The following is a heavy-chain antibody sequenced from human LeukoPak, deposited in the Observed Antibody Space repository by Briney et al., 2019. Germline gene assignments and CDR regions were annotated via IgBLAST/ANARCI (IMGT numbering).Heavy chain of an antibody. V-gene: IGHV4-39*01. CDR2: IYYSGST. CDR3: ARHQYYYDSSGYYGWLDP. D-gene: IGHD3-22*01. CDR1: GGSVSSSDYY. J-gene: IGHJ5*02. Sequence: SETLSLTCTVSGGSVSSSDYYWGWIRQPPGKGLEWIGSIYYSGSTYYNPSLKSRVTISVDTSKNQISLKLNSVTAADAAVYYCARHQYYYDSSGYYGWLDPWGQGTLVTVSS.